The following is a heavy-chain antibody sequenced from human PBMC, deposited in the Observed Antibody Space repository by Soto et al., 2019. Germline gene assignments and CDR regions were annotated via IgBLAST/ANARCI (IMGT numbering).Heavy chain of an antibody. CDR3: SRRAPEGFDP. CDR1: GGSFGSSAYY. J-gene: IGHJ5*02. CDR2: INYSGTT. Sequence: PSETLSLTCAVSGGSFGSSAYYWGWIRQAPGKGLEWIGSINYSGTTYCNPSLKSRVTISVDTSKNHFSLKLSSVTAADTALYYCSRRAPEGFDPWGQGTLVTVSS. V-gene: IGHV4-39*02.